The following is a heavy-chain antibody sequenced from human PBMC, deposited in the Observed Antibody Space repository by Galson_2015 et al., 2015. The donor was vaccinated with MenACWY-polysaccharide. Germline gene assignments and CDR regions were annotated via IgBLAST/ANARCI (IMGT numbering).Heavy chain of an antibody. CDR1: GYTFTNYD. V-gene: IGHV1-8*01. D-gene: IGHD4-17*01. J-gene: IGHJ4*02. Sequence: SVKVSCKASGYTFTNYDINWVRLAPGQGLEWMAWMNPKSGYSGYAQKFHGRVTLTKDTSISTAYLELSSLRSDDTAMYYCARTNGDFDFGGQGTLITVSS. CDR2: MNPKSGYS. CDR3: ARTNGDFDF.